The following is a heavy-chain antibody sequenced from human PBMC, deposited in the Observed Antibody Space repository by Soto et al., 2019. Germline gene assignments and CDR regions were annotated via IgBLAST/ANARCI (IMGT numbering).Heavy chain of an antibody. CDR3: SRYTGLVVAATVYFGMDV. CDR1: GYTFTIYG. D-gene: IGHD2-15*01. Sequence: QVQLVQSGAEVKKPGASVKVYCKASGYTFTIYGISWVRQAPGQGLEWMGWISAYNGNTNYAQKLQGRVTLTTDTSTSTAYMELRSLRSEGPAMHYCSRYTGLVVAATVYFGMDVWGQGTTVTV. CDR2: ISAYNGNT. V-gene: IGHV1-18*01. J-gene: IGHJ6*02.